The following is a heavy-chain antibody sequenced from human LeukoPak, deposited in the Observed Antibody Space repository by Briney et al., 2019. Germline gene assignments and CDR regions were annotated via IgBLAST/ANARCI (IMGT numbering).Heavy chain of an antibody. V-gene: IGHV4-39*01. Sequence: SETLSLTCSVSGASITSSSFYWGWIRQPPGKGLEWIGSIYYTGSADYDPSLKSRVTISVDTSKNQFSLKLTSVTAADAAVYYCARHRYCNSSSCYAFDYWGQGTLVTVSS. CDR3: ARHRYCNSSSCYAFDY. J-gene: IGHJ4*02. CDR1: GASITSSSFY. CDR2: IYYTGSA. D-gene: IGHD2-2*01.